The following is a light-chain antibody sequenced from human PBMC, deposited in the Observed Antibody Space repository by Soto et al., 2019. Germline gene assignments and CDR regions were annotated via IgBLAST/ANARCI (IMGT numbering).Light chain of an antibody. CDR1: QSISSY. CDR3: QQSYSTLWT. V-gene: IGKV1-39*01. CDR2: AAS. J-gene: IGKJ1*01. Sequence: DIQMTQSPSSLSASVGDRVTITCRASQSISSYLNWYQQKPGKAPKLLIYAASSLQSGVPSRFSGSRSGTDFNLTISSLQPEDFATYYCQQSYSTLWTFGQGTKVEIK.